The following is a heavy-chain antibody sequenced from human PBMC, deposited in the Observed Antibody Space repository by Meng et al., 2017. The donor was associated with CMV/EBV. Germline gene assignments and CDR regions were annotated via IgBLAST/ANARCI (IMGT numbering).Heavy chain of an antibody. CDR2: IDPSDSDT. D-gene: IGHD2-15*01. J-gene: IGHJ5*02. Sequence: WKWSDSITNYWISWVRQMPGKGLEWMGRIDPSDSDTNYSPSFQGHVTISADKSIRTAYLQWSSLKASDTAMYYCARHCSGGSCYLSPWGQGTLVTVSS. CDR3: ARHCSGGSCYLSP. CDR1: DSITNYW. V-gene: IGHV5-10-1*01.